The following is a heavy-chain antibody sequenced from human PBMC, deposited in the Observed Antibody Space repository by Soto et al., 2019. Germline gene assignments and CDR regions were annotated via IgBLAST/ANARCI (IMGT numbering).Heavy chain of an antibody. Sequence: EVQLVESGGGLVKPGGSLRLSCAASGFTFSSYSMNWVRQAPGKGLEWVSSISSSSSYICYADSVKGRFTISRDNAKNSLYLQMNSLRAEDTAVYYCARGGLATRAFDIWGQGTMVTVSS. CDR2: ISSSSSYI. CDR1: GFTFSSYS. J-gene: IGHJ3*02. CDR3: ARGGLATRAFDI. V-gene: IGHV3-21*01. D-gene: IGHD5-12*01.